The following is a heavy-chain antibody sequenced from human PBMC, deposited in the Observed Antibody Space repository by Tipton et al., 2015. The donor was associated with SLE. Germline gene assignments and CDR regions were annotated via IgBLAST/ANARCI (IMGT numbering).Heavy chain of an antibody. J-gene: IGHJ6*03. CDR2: LSAGGSA. CDR3: GRAYGDHVYYYVNV. V-gene: IGHV4-4*07. Sequence: GLVKPSETLSLSCTVSGGSISSHYWSWIRQPAGKGQEWVGRLSAGGSAYYNPSLKSRFSLSVDTFKNQFSLRLNSVTAADTAVYYCGRAYGDHVYYYVNVWGRGTTVTVSS. CDR1: GGSISSHY. D-gene: IGHD4-17*01.